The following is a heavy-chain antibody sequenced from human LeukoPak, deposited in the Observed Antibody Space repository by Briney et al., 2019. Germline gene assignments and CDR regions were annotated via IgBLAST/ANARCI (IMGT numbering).Heavy chain of an antibody. Sequence: SETLSLTCTVSGVSISSSSYYWGWIRQPPGKGLEWIGSMYYSGGTHYNPSLKSRVTTSVDTSKNQFSLKLSSVTAADTAVYYCARAVTSSSSWYKWVNWFDPWGQGTLVTVSS. CDR2: MYYSGGT. CDR3: ARAVTSSSSWYKWVNWFDP. D-gene: IGHD6-13*01. CDR1: GVSISSSSYY. J-gene: IGHJ5*02. V-gene: IGHV4-39*07.